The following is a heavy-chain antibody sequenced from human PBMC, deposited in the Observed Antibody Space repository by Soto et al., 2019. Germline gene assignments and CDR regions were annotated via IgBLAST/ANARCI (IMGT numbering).Heavy chain of an antibody. CDR1: GGTFSRYT. CDR3: ARGRDCTNGVCYPHYYYYMDV. Sequence: QVQLVQSGAEVKKPGSSVKVSCKASGGTFSRYTISWVRQAPGQGLECMGRIMPILGIANYAQKFQGRVTITADKSTSTAYMELSSLRSEDTAVYYCARGRDCTNGVCYPHYYYYMDVWGKGTTVTVSS. D-gene: IGHD2-8*01. CDR2: IMPILGIA. J-gene: IGHJ6*03. V-gene: IGHV1-69*02.